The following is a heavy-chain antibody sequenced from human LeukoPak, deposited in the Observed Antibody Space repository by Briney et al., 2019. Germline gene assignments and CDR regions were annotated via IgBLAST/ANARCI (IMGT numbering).Heavy chain of an antibody. J-gene: IGHJ5*02. CDR2: MYSGDST. V-gene: IGHV3-53*01. Sequence: PGGSLRLSCAASGFTVRSNYMTWDRQAPGKGLEWVSVMYSGDSTYYDDSVKGRFTISRDNSKNTLDLQMNSLRDEDTGVYYCARADGYSSWFVHWGQGTLVTVSS. D-gene: IGHD5-18*01. CDR3: ARADGYSSWFVH. CDR1: GFTVRSNY.